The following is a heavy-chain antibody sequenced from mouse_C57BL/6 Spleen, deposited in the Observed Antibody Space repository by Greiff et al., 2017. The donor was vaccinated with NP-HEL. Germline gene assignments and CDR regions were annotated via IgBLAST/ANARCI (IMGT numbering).Heavy chain of an antibody. J-gene: IGHJ1*03. CDR2: IDPSDSYT. D-gene: IGHD2-3*01. CDR3: ARDDGSTGYFDV. V-gene: IGHV1-69*01. Sequence: QVQLQQPGAELVMPGASVKLSCKASGYTFTSYWMHWVKQRPGQGLEWIGEIDPSDSYTNYNQKFKGKSTLTVDKSSSTAYMQLSSLTSEDSAVYYCARDDGSTGYFDVWGTGTTVTVSS. CDR1: GYTFTSYW.